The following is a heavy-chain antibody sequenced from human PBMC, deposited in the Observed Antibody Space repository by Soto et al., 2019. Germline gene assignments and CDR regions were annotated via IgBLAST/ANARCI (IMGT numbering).Heavy chain of an antibody. D-gene: IGHD3-9*01. CDR2: INPNSGGT. Sequence: ASVKVSCKASGYTFTGYYMHWVRQAPGQGLEWMGWINPNSGGTNYAQKFQGWVTMTRDTSISTAYMELSRLRSDDTAVYYCARGFTTDYDILTGISNFDYWGQGTLVTVSS. J-gene: IGHJ4*02. V-gene: IGHV1-2*04. CDR1: GYTFTGYY. CDR3: ARGFTTDYDILTGISNFDY.